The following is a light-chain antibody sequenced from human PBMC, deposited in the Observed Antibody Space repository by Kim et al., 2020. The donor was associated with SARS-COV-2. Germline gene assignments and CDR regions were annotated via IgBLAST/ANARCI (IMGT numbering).Light chain of an antibody. V-gene: IGLV3-21*04. CDR1: GIGGKN. Sequence: AQGQTARIPCGGNGIGGKNVHWYQQKPGQAPLLVMYYDRKRPSGIPDRFAGSNAGNTANLSISRVEGGDEADYYCQVWDLSSDQWVFGGGTKLTVL. CDR3: QVWDLSSDQWV. J-gene: IGLJ3*02. CDR2: YDR.